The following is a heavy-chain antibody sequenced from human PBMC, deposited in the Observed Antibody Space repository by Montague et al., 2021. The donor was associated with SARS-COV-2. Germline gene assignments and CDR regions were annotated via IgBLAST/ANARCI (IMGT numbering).Heavy chain of an antibody. CDR3: ARDYGDYGAGYYYGMDV. V-gene: IGHV4-39*07. CDR1: GGSISSSSYY. D-gene: IGHD4-17*01. Sequence: SETLSLTCTVSGGSISSSSYYWGWMRQPPGKGLEWIGCIYYSGSSYYNPSLKSRVTISVDTSKNQFSLKLSTVTAADTAVYYCARDYGDYGAGYYYGMDVWGQGTTVTVSS. CDR2: IYYSGSS. J-gene: IGHJ6*02.